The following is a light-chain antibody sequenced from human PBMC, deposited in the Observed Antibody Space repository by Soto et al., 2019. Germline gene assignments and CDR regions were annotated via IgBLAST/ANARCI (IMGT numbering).Light chain of an antibody. V-gene: IGKV1-5*03. Sequence: TQSPATLSVSPGKRAAVSCRASQSLSSNLAWYQQKPGKAPKLLIYLASSLESGVPSRFSGSGSGTEFTLTISNLQPDDFATYYCQQSNTYSWTFGQGTKVDIK. CDR1: QSLSSN. CDR3: QQSNTYSWT. CDR2: LAS. J-gene: IGKJ1*01.